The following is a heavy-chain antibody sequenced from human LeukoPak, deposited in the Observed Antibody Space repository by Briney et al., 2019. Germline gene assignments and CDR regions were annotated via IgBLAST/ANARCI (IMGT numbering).Heavy chain of an antibody. Sequence: ASVKVSCKASGGTFTRYTISWVRQAPGQGLEWMGRIIPILGIANYAQKFQGRVTITTDESTSTAYMELSSLRSEDTAVYYCARDLYTAMVSWGAFDIWGQGTMVTVST. CDR2: IIPILGIA. CDR3: ARDLYTAMVSWGAFDI. V-gene: IGHV1-69*16. J-gene: IGHJ3*02. CDR1: GGTFTRYT. D-gene: IGHD5-18*01.